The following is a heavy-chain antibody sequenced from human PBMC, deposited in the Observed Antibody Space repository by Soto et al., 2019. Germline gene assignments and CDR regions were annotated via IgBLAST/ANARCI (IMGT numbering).Heavy chain of an antibody. Sequence: QVRLVESGGGVVQPGRSLRLSCAASGFTFRNFGFHWVRQAPGKGLEWVALVWYDGTNKYYAESLKGRVSISRDNSKNTLYVEMKSLRAEDTAVYYCARDGDVEGGPPPKDYAMDVWGQGTTVTVSS. J-gene: IGHJ6*02. CDR3: ARDGDVEGGPPPKDYAMDV. D-gene: IGHD3-10*01. CDR1: GFTFRNFG. V-gene: IGHV3-33*08. CDR2: VWYDGTNK.